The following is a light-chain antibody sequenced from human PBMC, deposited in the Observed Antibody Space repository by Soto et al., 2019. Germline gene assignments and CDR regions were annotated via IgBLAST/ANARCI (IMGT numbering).Light chain of an antibody. CDR1: DSNIGARYF. CDR2: HDS. J-gene: IGLJ2*01. V-gene: IGLV1-40*01. CDR3: QSYDNTLGDLGVV. Sequence: QSVLTQPPSVSGAPGQRVTISCTGSDSNIGARYFVHWYQQLPGTAPKLLIYHDSNRPSGIPDRFSGSKSGTSASLAITGLQAEDEADYYCQSYDNTLGDLGVVFGGGTKLTVL.